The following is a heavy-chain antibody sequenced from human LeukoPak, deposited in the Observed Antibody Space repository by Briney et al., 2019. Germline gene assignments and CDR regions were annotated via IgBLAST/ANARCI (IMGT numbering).Heavy chain of an antibody. CDR1: GFTFSSYA. D-gene: IGHD2-15*01. Sequence: PGASLRLSCAAPGFTFSSYAMSWVRQAPGKGLEWVSAISGSGGSTYYADSVKGRFTISRDNSKNTLYLQMNSLRAEDTAVYYCAKVRDLGYCSGGSCYSFYYFDYWGQGTLVTVSS. V-gene: IGHV3-23*01. CDR3: AKVRDLGYCSGGSCYSFYYFDY. J-gene: IGHJ4*02. CDR2: ISGSGGST.